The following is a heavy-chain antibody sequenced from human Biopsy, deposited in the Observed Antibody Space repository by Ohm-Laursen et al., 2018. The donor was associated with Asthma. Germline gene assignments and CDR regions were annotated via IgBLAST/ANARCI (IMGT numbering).Heavy chain of an antibody. D-gene: IGHD3-3*01. J-gene: IGHJ3*02. Sequence: SLRLSCAASGFTFRSYGMHWVRQAPGKGLEWVAIIWYDGSNKYHADSVKGRFTISRDNSKNTLYLQMNSLRAEDTAVYYCAKERYYDFWSGYPIWGQGTMVTVSS. CDR2: IWYDGSNK. V-gene: IGHV3-30*02. CDR1: GFTFRSYG. CDR3: AKERYYDFWSGYPI.